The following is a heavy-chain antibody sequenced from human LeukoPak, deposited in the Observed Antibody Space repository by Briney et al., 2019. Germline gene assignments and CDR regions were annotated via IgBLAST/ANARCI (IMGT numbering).Heavy chain of an antibody. Sequence: ASVKVSCKASGYTFTYYYIHWVRQAPGQGLEWMGCIDPNSGDTKYAQKFQGRVSMPRDTSTRTAYMELSRLRSDDTAVYFCARSGSTGYSLDYWGQGTLVTVSS. D-gene: IGHD3-22*01. V-gene: IGHV1-2*02. J-gene: IGHJ4*02. CDR2: IDPNSGDT. CDR3: ARSGSTGYSLDY. CDR1: GYTFTYYY.